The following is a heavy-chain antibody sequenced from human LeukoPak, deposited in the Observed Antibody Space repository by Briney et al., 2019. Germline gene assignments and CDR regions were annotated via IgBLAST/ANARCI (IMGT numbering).Heavy chain of an antibody. CDR3: ARENGGCNYAFDI. Sequence: GGSLRLSCAASGFTFSSNYMSWVRQAPGKGLEWVSVIYSGGSTYYADSVKGRFTISRDNSKNTLYLQMNSLRAEDTAVYYCARENGGCNYAFDIWGQGTMVTVSS. J-gene: IGHJ3*02. CDR1: GFTFSSNY. V-gene: IGHV3-53*01. CDR2: IYSGGST. D-gene: IGHD5-24*01.